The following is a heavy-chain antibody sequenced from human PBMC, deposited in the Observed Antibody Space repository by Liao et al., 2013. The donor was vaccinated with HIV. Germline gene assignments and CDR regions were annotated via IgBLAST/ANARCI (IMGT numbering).Heavy chain of an antibody. CDR1: GDSISSGDYY. J-gene: IGHJ4*02. Sequence: QVQLQESGPRLVKPSQTLSLTCTVSGDSISSGDYYWTWIRQPPGKGLEWIGYISYSGNTFYSPSLKSRVTISVDTSKNQFSLKLSSVTAADTAVYYCATSPYYYDSSGFFYWGQGTLVTVSS. CDR3: ATSPYYYDSSGFFY. V-gene: IGHV4-30-4*08. D-gene: IGHD3-22*01. CDR2: ISYSGNT.